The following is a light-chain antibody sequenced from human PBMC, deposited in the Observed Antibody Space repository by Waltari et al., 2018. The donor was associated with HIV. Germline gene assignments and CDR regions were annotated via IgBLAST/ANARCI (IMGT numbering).Light chain of an antibody. Sequence: DIQLTQSPSSLSASVGDRVTIACRASHTISTYLNWYQQKPGKAPKLLISAASSLQSGVPSRFSGSASGTDFTLTISSLQPEDYATYYCQQSYSSPLTFGPGTKVDIK. J-gene: IGKJ3*01. V-gene: IGKV1-39*01. CDR2: AAS. CDR3: QQSYSSPLT. CDR1: HTISTY.